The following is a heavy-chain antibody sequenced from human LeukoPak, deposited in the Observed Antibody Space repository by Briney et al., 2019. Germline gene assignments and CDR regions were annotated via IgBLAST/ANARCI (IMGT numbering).Heavy chain of an antibody. CDR2: ISSSSSYI. V-gene: IGHV3-21*01. CDR1: GFTFSSYS. CDR3: ARDSQLATDAFDI. D-gene: IGHD1-1*01. J-gene: IGHJ3*02. Sequence: PGGSLRLSCAASGFTFSSYSMNWVRQAPGKGLEWVSSISSSSSYIYYADSVKGRFTISRDNAKNSLYLQMNSLRAEDTAVYYCARDSQLATDAFDIWGQGTMVTVSS.